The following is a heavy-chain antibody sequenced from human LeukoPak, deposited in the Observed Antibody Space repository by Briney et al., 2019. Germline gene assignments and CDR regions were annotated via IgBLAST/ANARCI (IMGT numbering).Heavy chain of an antibody. CDR3: ASDQWPLPYDY. D-gene: IGHD6-19*01. CDR1: GFTFSSYW. V-gene: IGHV3-7*04. Sequence: GGSLRLSCAASGFTFSSYWMSWVRQAPGKGLEWVANIKQDGSEKYYVDSVKGRFTISRDNAKNLLYLQMNSLRAEDTAVYYCASDQWPLPYDYWGQGTPVTVSS. CDR2: IKQDGSEK. J-gene: IGHJ4*02.